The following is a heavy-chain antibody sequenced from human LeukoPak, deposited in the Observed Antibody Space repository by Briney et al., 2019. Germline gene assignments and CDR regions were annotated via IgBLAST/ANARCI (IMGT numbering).Heavy chain of an antibody. CDR3: AKDQDVYSGSQS. CDR2: LSGSDSST. J-gene: IGHJ4*02. V-gene: IGHV3-23*01. CDR1: GFTFSNYA. Sequence: GGSLRLSCAASGFTFSNYAMSWVRQAPGKGLEWVSTLSGSDSSTYYADSVRGRFSISRDNSKNTVFLQMNSLRVEDTAIYYCAKDQDVYSGSQSWGQGTLVTVSS. D-gene: IGHD1-26*01.